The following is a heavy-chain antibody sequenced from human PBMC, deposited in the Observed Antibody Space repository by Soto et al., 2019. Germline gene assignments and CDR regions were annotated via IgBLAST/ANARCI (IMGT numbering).Heavy chain of an antibody. CDR2: INAANGHT. D-gene: IGHD6-19*01. J-gene: IGHJ4*02. Sequence: QVQLEQSGPEVKKTGASVKVSCRASGYFFTSYAIHWVRQAPGPRLEWLGWINAANGHTKYSQNFQGRVIITRDTSANTVYMEVSSLKSGDTAVYYCARGSIAVAGRNQLDYWGQGTRVTVFS. CDR1: GYFFTSYA. V-gene: IGHV1-3*01. CDR3: ARGSIAVAGRNQLDY.